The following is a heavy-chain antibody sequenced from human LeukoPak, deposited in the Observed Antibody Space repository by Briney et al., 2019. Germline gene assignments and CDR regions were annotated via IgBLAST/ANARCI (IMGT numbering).Heavy chain of an antibody. Sequence: PGGFLRLSWVASGYTFSSYSMTWVRQAPGRGLEWDSSISSSSSHIYYEDSVKGRFTMSRDNAKNSLYLQMDSLRAEDTAVYYCARSPTTIITGNWFDPWGQGTLVTVSS. CDR2: ISSSSSHI. V-gene: IGHV3-21*01. CDR3: ARSPTTIITGNWFDP. J-gene: IGHJ5*02. D-gene: IGHD1-20*01. CDR1: GYTFSSYS.